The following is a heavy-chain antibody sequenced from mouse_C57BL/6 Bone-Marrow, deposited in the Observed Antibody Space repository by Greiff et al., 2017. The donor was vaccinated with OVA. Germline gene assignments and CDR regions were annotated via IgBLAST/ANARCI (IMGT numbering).Heavy chain of an antibody. V-gene: IGHV7-1*01. J-gene: IGHJ2*01. Sequence: EVNVVESGGGLVQSGRSLRLSCATSGFTFSDFYMEWVRQAPGKGLEWIAASRNKANDYTTEYSASVKGRFIVSRDTSQSILYLQMNALRAEDTAIYYCARDAGLGYFDYWGQGTTLTVSS. CDR2: SRNKANDYTT. CDR1: GFTFSDFY. CDR3: ARDAGLGYFDY. D-gene: IGHD2-2*01.